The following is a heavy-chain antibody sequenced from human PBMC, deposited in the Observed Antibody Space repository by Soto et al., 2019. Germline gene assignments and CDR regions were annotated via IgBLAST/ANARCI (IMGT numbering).Heavy chain of an antibody. J-gene: IGHJ6*03. CDR1: GFTFSSYS. D-gene: IGHD3-10*01. V-gene: IGHV3-21*01. Sequence: GSLRLSCAASGFTFSSYSMNWVRQAPGKGLEWVSSISSSSSYIYYADSVKGRFTISRDNAKNSLYLQMNSLRAEDTAVYYCARDYHSGSYYYYYYYMDVWGKGTTVTVSS. CDR2: ISSSSSYI. CDR3: ARDYHSGSYYYYYYYMDV.